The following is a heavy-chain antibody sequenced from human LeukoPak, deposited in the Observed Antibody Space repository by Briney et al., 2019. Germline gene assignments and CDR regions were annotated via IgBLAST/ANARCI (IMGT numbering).Heavy chain of an antibody. CDR3: AKGIGEQWLDRDFDY. Sequence: ASVKVSCKASGYTFTSYGISWVRQAPGQGLEWMGIINPSGGRTSYAQKFQGRVTVTRDMSTSTVYMELSSLRSEDTAVYYCAKGIGEQWLDRDFDYWGQGTLVTVSS. CDR2: INPSGGRT. J-gene: IGHJ4*02. D-gene: IGHD6-19*01. CDR1: GYTFTSYG. V-gene: IGHV1-46*01.